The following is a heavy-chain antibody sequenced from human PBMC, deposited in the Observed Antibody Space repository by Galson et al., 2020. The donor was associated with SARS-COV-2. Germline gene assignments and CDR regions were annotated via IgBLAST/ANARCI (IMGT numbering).Heavy chain of an antibody. D-gene: IGHD1-1*01. CDR2: ISRSGATI. CDR3: ARDLQMEPLAGFDY. Sequence: GGSLRLSCAASGFSFTTYEMNWVRQAPGKGLEWVSYISRSGATIYYADSVKGRFTISRDDADNSVYLQMNSLRAEDTAVYYCARDLQMEPLAGFDYWGQGTLVTVSS. CDR1: GFSFTTYE. V-gene: IGHV3-48*03. J-gene: IGHJ4*02.